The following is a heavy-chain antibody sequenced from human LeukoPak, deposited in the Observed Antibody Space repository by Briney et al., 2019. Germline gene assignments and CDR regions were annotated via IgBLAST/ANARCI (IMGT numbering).Heavy chain of an antibody. CDR1: GGSISSYY. D-gene: IGHD3-22*01. CDR2: IYYSGST. CDR3: ARGDDSSGYYPSALRY. V-gene: IGHV4-59*01. J-gene: IGHJ4*02. Sequence: SETLSLTCTVSGGSISSYYWSWIRQPPGKGLEWRGYIYYSGSTNYNPSLKSRVTISVDTSKNQFSLKLSSVTAADTAVYYCARGDDSSGYYPSALRYWGQGTLVTVSS.